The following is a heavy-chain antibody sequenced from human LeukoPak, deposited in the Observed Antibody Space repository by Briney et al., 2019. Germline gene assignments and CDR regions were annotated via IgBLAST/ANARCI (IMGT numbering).Heavy chain of an antibody. V-gene: IGHV3-21*01. CDR3: ARVPSDY. J-gene: IGHJ4*02. CDR1: GFSFSTYS. CDR2: ISSSSSYI. Sequence: PGGSLRLSCAASGFSFSTYSMNWVRQALAKGLEWVSSISSSSSYIYYADSVKGRFTISRDNAKNSVYLEMNSLRVEDTAVYYCARVPSDYWGQGTLVTVSS.